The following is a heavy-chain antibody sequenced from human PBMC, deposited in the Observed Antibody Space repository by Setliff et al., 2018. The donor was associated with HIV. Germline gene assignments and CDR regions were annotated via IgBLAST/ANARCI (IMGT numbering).Heavy chain of an antibody. CDR2: IYWDGDK. J-gene: IGHJ3*02. V-gene: IGHV2-5*02. D-gene: IGHD3-16*01. CDR3: THRLGVMAAFDI. CDR1: GFSLATDGVA. Sequence: SGPTLVNPTRTLTLTCDFSGFSLATDGVAVGWIRQPPGKGPEWLALIYWDGDKRYNPSLKDRLTITKATSNNHVVLMMSNMDPADTATYYCTHRLGVMAAFDIWGQGTMVTVSS.